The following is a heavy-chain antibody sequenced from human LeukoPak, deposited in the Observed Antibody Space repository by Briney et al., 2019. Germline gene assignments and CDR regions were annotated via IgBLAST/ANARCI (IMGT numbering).Heavy chain of an antibody. CDR1: GGSFSGYY. V-gene: IGHV4-34*01. CDR2: INHSGST. D-gene: IGHD3-22*01. CDR3: ARRSGYWGSGY. J-gene: IGHJ4*02. Sequence: KTSETLSLTCAVYGGSFSGYYWSWIRQPPGKELEWIGEINHSGSTNYNPSLKSRVTISVDTSKNQFSPKLSSVTAADTAVYYCARRSGYWGSGYWGQGTLVTVSS.